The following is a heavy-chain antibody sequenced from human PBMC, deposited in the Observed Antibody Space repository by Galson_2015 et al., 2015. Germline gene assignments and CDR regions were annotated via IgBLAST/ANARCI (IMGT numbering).Heavy chain of an antibody. J-gene: IGHJ6*02. Sequence: SVKVSCKASGYTFTSYYMHWVRQAPGQGLEWMGIINPSGGSTSYAQKFQGRVTMTRDTSTSTVYMELSSLRSEDTAMYYCARHYYSPYSSSWLYYYYYGMDVWGQGTTVTVSS. CDR1: GYTFTSYY. D-gene: IGHD6-13*01. CDR2: INPSGGST. V-gene: IGHV1-46*01. CDR3: ARHYYSPYSSSWLYYYYYGMDV.